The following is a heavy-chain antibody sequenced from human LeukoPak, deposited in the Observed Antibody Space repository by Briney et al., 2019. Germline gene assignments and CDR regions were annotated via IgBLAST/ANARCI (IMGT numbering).Heavy chain of an antibody. CDR3: ARDPYDFWSGYPSYYFDY. J-gene: IGHJ4*02. CDR1: GGSISSSSHY. D-gene: IGHD3-3*01. Sequence: SETLSLTCTVSGGSISSSSHYWGWIRQPPGKGLEWIGSIYYSGSTYYNPSLKGRVTISVDTSKNQFSLKLSSVTAADTAVYYCARDPYDFWSGYPSYYFDYWGQGTLVTVSS. CDR2: IYYSGST. V-gene: IGHV4-39*07.